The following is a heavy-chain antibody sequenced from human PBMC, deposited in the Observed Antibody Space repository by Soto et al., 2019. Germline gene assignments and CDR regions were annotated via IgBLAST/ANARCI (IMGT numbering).Heavy chain of an antibody. Sequence: ESGGGVVQPGGSLKLSCAASGFSFSRYGMHWVRQAPDKGLEWVAVIWYDGTDKYYADSVKGRFIISRDNSKNTMFLQVNSLRAEDTALYYCAKDRSSSLDAMDVWGQGTTVTVSS. V-gene: IGHV3-33*06. CDR1: GFSFSRYG. D-gene: IGHD6-13*01. J-gene: IGHJ6*02. CDR2: IWYDGTDK. CDR3: AKDRSSSLDAMDV.